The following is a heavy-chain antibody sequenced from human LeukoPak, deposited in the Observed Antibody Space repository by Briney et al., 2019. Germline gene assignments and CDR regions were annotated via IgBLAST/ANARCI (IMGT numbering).Heavy chain of an antibody. V-gene: IGHV1-18*01. CDR1: GYTFTSYG. CDR3: ARDRNLREDFDC. J-gene: IGHJ4*02. D-gene: IGHD5/OR15-5a*01. CDR2: ISAYNGNT. Sequence: ASVKVSCKASGYTFTSYGISWVRQAPGQGLEWMGWISAYNGNTNYAQKLQGRVTMTTDTSTSTPYMELRRLRSDDTGVYYCARDRNLREDFDCWGQGTLVTVSS.